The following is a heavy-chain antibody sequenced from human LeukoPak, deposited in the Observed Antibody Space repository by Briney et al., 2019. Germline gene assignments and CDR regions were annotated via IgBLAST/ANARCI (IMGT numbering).Heavy chain of an antibody. CDR2: IYPGDSDT. Sequence: GESLKISCKGSGYSFTSYWIGWVRQMSGKGLEWMGIIYPGDSDTRYSPSFQGQVTMLADKSISSTYLQWSSLKASDTAMYYCARGGSEYSSSWYSFDYWGQGTLVTVSS. J-gene: IGHJ4*02. D-gene: IGHD6-13*01. CDR3: ARGGSEYSSSWYSFDY. CDR1: GYSFTSYW. V-gene: IGHV5-51*01.